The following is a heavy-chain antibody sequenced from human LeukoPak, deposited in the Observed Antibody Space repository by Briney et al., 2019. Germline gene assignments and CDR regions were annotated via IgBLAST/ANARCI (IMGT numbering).Heavy chain of an antibody. Sequence: ASVKVSCKASGYTFTGYSISWVRQAPGQGPEWMGWMSAYNGNTIYAQKVKGRVTMTTGTSTSTAYMELRSLKSDDTAVYYCARASYCSDGSCYSDYWGQGTLVTVSS. D-gene: IGHD2-15*01. CDR2: MSAYNGNT. CDR3: ARASYCSDGSCYSDY. V-gene: IGHV1-18*01. J-gene: IGHJ4*02. CDR1: GYTFTGYS.